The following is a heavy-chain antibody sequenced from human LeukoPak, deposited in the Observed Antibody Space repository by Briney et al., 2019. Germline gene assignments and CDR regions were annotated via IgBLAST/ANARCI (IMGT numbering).Heavy chain of an antibody. V-gene: IGHV3-23*01. CDR1: GFTLSRYA. D-gene: IGHD3-22*01. CDR3: AKGLKYYYDSSPSPGMY. J-gene: IGHJ4*02. Sequence: GGSLRLSCAASGFTLSRYAMSWVRQAPGKGLEWVSAISVSGNTYHADSVKGRFTISRDSSKNTLYLQMNRLRAEDAAVYYCAKGLKYYYDSSPSPGMYWGQGTLVTVSS. CDR2: ISVSGNT.